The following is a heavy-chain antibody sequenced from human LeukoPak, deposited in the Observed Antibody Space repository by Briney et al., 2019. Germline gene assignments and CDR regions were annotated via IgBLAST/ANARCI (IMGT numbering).Heavy chain of an antibody. Sequence: ASVKVSCKASGYTFTSYGISWVRQAPGQGLEWMGWISAYNGNTNYAQKLQGRVTMTTDTSTSTAYMELRSLRSDDTAVYYCARGGHCSGGSCYRAMDVWGKGTTVTISS. V-gene: IGHV1-18*01. J-gene: IGHJ6*03. CDR1: GYTFTSYG. CDR2: ISAYNGNT. CDR3: ARGGHCSGGSCYRAMDV. D-gene: IGHD2-15*01.